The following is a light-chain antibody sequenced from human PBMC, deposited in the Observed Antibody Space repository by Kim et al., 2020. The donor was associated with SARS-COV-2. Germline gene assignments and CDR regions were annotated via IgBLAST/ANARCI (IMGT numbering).Light chain of an antibody. Sequence: QSVLTQPPSASGSPGQAVTISCTGTRADVGGYNYVSWYQQYPGRAPKLIIYEVTKRPSGVPDRFSGSKSGNTASLTVSGLQAEDEAVYYCCSYGGGYSLEVFGGGTKLTVL. CDR3: CSYGGGYSLEV. J-gene: IGLJ2*01. CDR2: EVT. CDR1: RADVGGYNY. V-gene: IGLV2-8*01.